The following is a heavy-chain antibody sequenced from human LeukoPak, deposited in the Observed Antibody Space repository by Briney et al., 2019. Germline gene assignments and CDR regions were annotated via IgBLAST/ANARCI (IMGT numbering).Heavy chain of an antibody. CDR3: ARDEGQLAGYYFDY. Sequence: LETLSLTCTVSGGSISSYYWSWIRQPAGKGLEWIGRIRTSGGTNYNPSLKSRVTMSVDTSKNQFSLKLTSMTAADTAVYYCARDEGQLAGYYFDYWSQGTLVTVSS. V-gene: IGHV4-4*07. D-gene: IGHD6-6*01. J-gene: IGHJ4*02. CDR2: IRTSGGT. CDR1: GGSISSYY.